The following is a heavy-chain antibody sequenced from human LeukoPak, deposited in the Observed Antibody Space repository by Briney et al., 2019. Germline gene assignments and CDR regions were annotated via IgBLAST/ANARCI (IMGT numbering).Heavy chain of an antibody. Sequence: GGSLRLSCAASGFPLSSYSINWFRQAPGKGLEWVAYISASGSNIYYVDSVKGRFTVSRDNPKSSLFLQMNSPGAEETAVYYCARVKGSYFDYWGQGALVTVS. V-gene: IGHV3-48*01. D-gene: IGHD2-15*01. CDR3: ARVKGSYFDY. CDR1: GFPLSSYS. J-gene: IGHJ4*01. CDR2: ISASGSNI.